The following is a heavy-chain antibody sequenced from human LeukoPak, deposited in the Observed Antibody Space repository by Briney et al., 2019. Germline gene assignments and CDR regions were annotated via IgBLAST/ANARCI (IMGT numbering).Heavy chain of an antibody. Sequence: PSETLSLTCTVSGGSISSYYWSWIRQPPGKGLEWIGYIYYSGSTNYNPSLKSRVIISVDTSKNQFSLKLSSVTAADTAVYYCARDAYYYDSSGYYYVFDYWGQGTLVTVSS. CDR1: GGSISSYY. D-gene: IGHD3-22*01. V-gene: IGHV4-59*01. CDR2: IYYSGST. J-gene: IGHJ4*02. CDR3: ARDAYYYDSSGYYYVFDY.